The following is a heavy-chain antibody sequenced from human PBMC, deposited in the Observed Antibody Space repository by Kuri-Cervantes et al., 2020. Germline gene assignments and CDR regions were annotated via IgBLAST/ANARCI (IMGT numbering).Heavy chain of an antibody. CDR3: ARDPSNYGYYYYYMDV. D-gene: IGHD4-11*01. Sequence: GESLKISCAASGFTFSSYWIHWVRQAPGKGLVWVSRINSDGSSTSYADSVKGRFTISRDNAKNTLYLHMKSLRAEDTAVYYCARDPSNYGYYYYYMDVWGKGTTVTVSS. CDR1: GFTFSSYW. CDR2: INSDGSST. J-gene: IGHJ6*03. V-gene: IGHV3-74*01.